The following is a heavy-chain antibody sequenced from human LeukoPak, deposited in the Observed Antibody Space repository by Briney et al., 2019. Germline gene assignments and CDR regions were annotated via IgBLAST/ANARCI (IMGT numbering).Heavy chain of an antibody. CDR1: GGSFSDNY. CDR2: IYYSGST. CDR3: ARGSDYYGSGSYSLLLHGYYYYMDV. D-gene: IGHD3-10*01. Sequence: SETLSLTCAVYGGSFSDNYWSWIRQPPGKGLEWIGYIYYSGSTNYNPSLKSRVTISVDTSKNQFSLKLSSVTAADTAVYYCARGSDYYGSGSYSLLLHGYYYYMDVWGKGTTVTISS. V-gene: IGHV4-59*01. J-gene: IGHJ6*03.